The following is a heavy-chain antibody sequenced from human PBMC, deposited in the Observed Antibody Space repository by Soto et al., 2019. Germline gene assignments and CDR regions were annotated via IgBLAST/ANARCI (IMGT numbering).Heavy chain of an antibody. CDR3: ARGSGYYYWDDY. Sequence: ASVKISCKASGGTFSSYAMHRVRQAPGQRLEWMGWINAGNGNTKYSQKFQGRVTITRDTSASTAYMELSSLISEDTAVYYCARGSGYYYWDDYWGQGTLVTVSS. CDR1: GGTFSSYA. CDR2: INAGNGNT. J-gene: IGHJ4*02. V-gene: IGHV1-3*01. D-gene: IGHD3-22*01.